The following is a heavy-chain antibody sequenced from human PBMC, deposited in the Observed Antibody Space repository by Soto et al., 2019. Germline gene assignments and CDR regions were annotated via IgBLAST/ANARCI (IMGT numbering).Heavy chain of an antibody. CDR2: VNADIEDT. CDR3: AGVSEDVRVFPVRMRGGWFDT. D-gene: IGHD3-10*02. V-gene: IGHV1-3*01. Sequence: QVHLVQSGAEVKKPGASVMISCKTSGYPFTTSGLHWLRQAPGQSLEWMGWVNADIEDTQYSNKFQDRFTITADTSRTKGSMQLSRLSPEATALYYCAGVSEDVRVFPVRMRGGWFDTWGQGTLVTVSS. J-gene: IGHJ5*02. CDR1: GYPFTTSG.